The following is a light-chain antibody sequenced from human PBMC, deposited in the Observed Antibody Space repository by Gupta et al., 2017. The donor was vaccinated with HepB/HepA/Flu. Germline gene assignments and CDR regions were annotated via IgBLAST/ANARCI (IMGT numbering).Light chain of an antibody. V-gene: IGLV1-40*01. CDR1: SSNIGAGYD. CDR2: GNS. J-gene: IGLJ1*01. CDR3: QSYDSSLSGLV. Sequence: QSVLTQPPSVSGAPGQRVPISCTGSSSNIGAGYDVHWYQQLPGTAPKLLIYGNSNRPSGVPDRFSGSKSDTSASLAITGLQAEDEADYYCQSYDSSLSGLVFGTGTKVTVL.